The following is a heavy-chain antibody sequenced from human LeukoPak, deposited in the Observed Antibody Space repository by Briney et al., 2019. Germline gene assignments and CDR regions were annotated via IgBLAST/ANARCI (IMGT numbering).Heavy chain of an antibody. CDR1: GFTYSSFA. J-gene: IGHJ4*02. Sequence: GGSPRLSCAASGFTYSSFAMGWVRQAPGKGLEWVSAVTGSGSATDYADFVKGRFTISRDNSKNTLYLQMNSLRAEDTAVYYCAKRFGESYGHFDYWGQGTLVTVSS. D-gene: IGHD1-26*01. CDR3: AKRFGESYGHFDY. CDR2: VTGSGSAT. V-gene: IGHV3-23*01.